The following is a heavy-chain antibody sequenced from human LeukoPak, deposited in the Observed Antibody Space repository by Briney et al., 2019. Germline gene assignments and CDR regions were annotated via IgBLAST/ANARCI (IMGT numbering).Heavy chain of an antibody. J-gene: IGHJ4*02. Sequence: SETLSLTCAVYGVSFSGYYWSWIRQPPGKGLEWIGEINYSGSTNYNPSLKGRVTISVDTSKNQFSLKLNSVTATDTAVYYCARHYGPWGQGTLVTVSS. CDR1: GVSFSGYY. V-gene: IGHV4-34*01. CDR3: ARHYGP. CDR2: INYSGST. D-gene: IGHD3-16*01.